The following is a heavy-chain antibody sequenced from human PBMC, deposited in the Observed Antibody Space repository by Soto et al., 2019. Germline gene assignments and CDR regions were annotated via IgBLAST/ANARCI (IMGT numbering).Heavy chain of an antibody. CDR2: ISGSGGST. Sequence: GGSLRLSCAASGFTFSSYAMSWVRQAPGKGLEWVSAISGSGGSTYYADSVKGRFTISRDNSKNTLYLQMNSLRAEDTAVYYCAKRYDTAMAYYYYMDVWGKGTTVTVSS. CDR1: GFTFSSYA. CDR3: AKRYDTAMAYYYYMDV. J-gene: IGHJ6*03. D-gene: IGHD5-18*01. V-gene: IGHV3-23*01.